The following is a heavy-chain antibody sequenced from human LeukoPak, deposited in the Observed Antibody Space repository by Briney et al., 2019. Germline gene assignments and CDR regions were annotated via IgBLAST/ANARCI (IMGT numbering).Heavy chain of an antibody. CDR1: GGSISSSSYY. Sequence: SETLSFTCTVSGGSISSSSYYWGWIRQPPGKGLEWIGSIYYSGSTYYNPSLKSRVTISVDTSKNQFSLKLSSVTAADTAVYYCARLVVDTAMVYYYYYGMDVWGQGTTVTVSS. CDR2: IYYSGST. D-gene: IGHD5-18*01. J-gene: IGHJ6*02. V-gene: IGHV4-39*01. CDR3: ARLVVDTAMVYYYYYGMDV.